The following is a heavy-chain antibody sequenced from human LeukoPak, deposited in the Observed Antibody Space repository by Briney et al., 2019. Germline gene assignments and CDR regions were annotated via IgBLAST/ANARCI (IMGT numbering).Heavy chain of an antibody. V-gene: IGHV3-30*03. CDR1: GFTFSSYG. Sequence: GGSLRLSCAASGFTFSSYGMHWVRQAPGKGLEWVAVIPYDGSNKYYADSVKGRFTISRDNSKNTLYLQMNSLRAEDTAVYYCASWRSGSHSTDWDYWGQGTLVTVSS. CDR3: ASWRSGSHSTDWDY. CDR2: IPYDGSNK. J-gene: IGHJ4*02. D-gene: IGHD1-26*01.